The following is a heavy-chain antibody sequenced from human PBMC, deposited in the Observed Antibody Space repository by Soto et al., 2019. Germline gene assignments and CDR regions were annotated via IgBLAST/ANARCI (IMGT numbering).Heavy chain of an antibody. CDR1: GYSFTSYW. D-gene: IGHD3-3*01. Sequence: GESLKISCKGSGYSFTSYWIGWVRQMPGKGLEWMGIIYPGDSDTRYSPSFQGQVTISADKSISTAYLQWSSLKASDTAMYYCASVEWLPLTYYYYGMDVWGQGTTVTVSS. CDR2: IYPGDSDT. V-gene: IGHV5-51*01. CDR3: ASVEWLPLTYYYYGMDV. J-gene: IGHJ6*02.